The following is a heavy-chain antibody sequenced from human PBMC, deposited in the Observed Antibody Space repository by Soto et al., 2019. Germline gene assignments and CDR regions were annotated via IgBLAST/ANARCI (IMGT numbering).Heavy chain of an antibody. D-gene: IGHD6-19*01. V-gene: IGHV3-7*05. Sequence: EVQLVESGGGLVQPGGSLRLSCAASGFTFSSYWMSWVRQAPGKGLEWVANIKQAGREKYYVDSVKGRFTISRDNAKNSLYLTMNSRRAEDADVYYWARSPFSGWFYFDYWGQGTLVTVSS. CDR1: GFTFSSYW. J-gene: IGHJ4*02. CDR3: ARSPFSGWFYFDY. CDR2: IKQAGREK.